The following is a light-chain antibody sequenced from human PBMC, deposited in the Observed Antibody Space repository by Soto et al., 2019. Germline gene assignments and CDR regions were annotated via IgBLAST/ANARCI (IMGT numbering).Light chain of an antibody. Sequence: QSVLTQPPSVSGAPGQRVTISCTGTSSNIGTGYDVHWYQQLPGTAPKLLIYGNTNRPSGVSDRFSGSKSGTSASLAITGLQAEDEGDYYCQSYDTSLSGSGVFGGGTKLTVL. CDR1: SSNIGTGYD. CDR2: GNT. CDR3: QSYDTSLSGSGV. V-gene: IGLV1-40*01. J-gene: IGLJ3*02.